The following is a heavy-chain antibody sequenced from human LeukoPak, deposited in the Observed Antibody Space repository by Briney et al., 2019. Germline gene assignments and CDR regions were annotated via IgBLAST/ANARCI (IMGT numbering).Heavy chain of an antibody. J-gene: IGHJ3*02. CDR1: GGSISSYY. Sequence: SETLSLTCTASGGSISSYYWSWIRQPPGKGLEWIGYIYYSGSTNYNPSLKSRVTISVDTSKNQFSLKLSSVTAADTAVYYCASGVGDHDAFDIWGQGTMVTVSS. V-gene: IGHV4-59*08. CDR2: IYYSGST. D-gene: IGHD3-3*01. CDR3: ASGVGDHDAFDI.